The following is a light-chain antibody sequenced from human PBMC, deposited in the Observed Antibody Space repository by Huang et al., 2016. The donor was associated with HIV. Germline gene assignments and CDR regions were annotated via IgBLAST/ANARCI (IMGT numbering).Light chain of an antibody. CDR3: QQHRIWPLT. CDR2: YAT. V-gene: IGKV3-11*01. Sequence: EIVLTQSPATLSKSPGERATLPCRASQSFGNYLAWFQRKHGQAPRILMYYATIRATGIPARFSGSGYCAAFTRTIISLEPEDFGVYYCQQHRIWPLTFGGGTTVDIK. CDR1: QSFGNY. J-gene: IGKJ4*01.